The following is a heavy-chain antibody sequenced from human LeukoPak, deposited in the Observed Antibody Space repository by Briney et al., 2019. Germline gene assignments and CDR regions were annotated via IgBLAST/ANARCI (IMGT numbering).Heavy chain of an antibody. Sequence: ASVKVSCKASGYTFTNYYMHWVRQAPGQGLEWMGLISPSAGSTNYAQNFQGRVTMTRDTSTSTVCMELSSLRSEDTAVYYCARGISCSGGSCRYFDYWGQGTLVTVSS. V-gene: IGHV1-46*01. CDR2: ISPSAGST. D-gene: IGHD2-15*01. CDR3: ARGISCSGGSCRYFDY. J-gene: IGHJ4*02. CDR1: GYTFTNYY.